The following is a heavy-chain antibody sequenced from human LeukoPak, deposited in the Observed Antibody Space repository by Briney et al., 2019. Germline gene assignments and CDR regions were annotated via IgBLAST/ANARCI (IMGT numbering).Heavy chain of an antibody. V-gene: IGHV3-30*04. CDR3: ATAVPGSYSIAY. Sequence: GRSLRLSCAASGFTFSSYAMHWVRQAPGKGLEWVAVISYDGSNKYYADSVKGRFTISRDHSKNTLYLQMNSLSAEDTAVYYCATAVPGSYSIAYWGQGTLVTVSS. CDR1: GFTFSSYA. CDR2: ISYDGSNK. J-gene: IGHJ4*02. D-gene: IGHD6-19*01.